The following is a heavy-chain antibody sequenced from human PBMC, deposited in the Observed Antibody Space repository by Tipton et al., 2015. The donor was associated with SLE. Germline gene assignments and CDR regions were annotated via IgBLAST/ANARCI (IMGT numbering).Heavy chain of an antibody. V-gene: IGHV4-61*02. Sequence: TLSLTCTVSGGAISSGGYSLGWIPQPAREGMEWIGRIFTRGKTAYNPSLKSRFTISMDLSNNQFSVNLSSVTASDTAVYYCAKTLAGATPGRYQSYWYFDLWGRGLRVIVSS. J-gene: IGHJ2*01. D-gene: IGHD1-1*01. CDR2: IFTRGKT. CDR3: AKTLAGATPGRYQSYWYFDL. CDR1: GGAISSGGYS.